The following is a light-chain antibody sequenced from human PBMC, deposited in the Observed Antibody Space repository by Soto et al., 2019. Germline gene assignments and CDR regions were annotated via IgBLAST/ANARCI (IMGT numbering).Light chain of an antibody. V-gene: IGKV3-15*01. CDR3: QQYDKWPYT. J-gene: IGKJ2*01. CDR2: GAF. Sequence: EIVLTQSPATLSVSPGERATLSCRTSQSVGNNLAWYQQKPGQAPRLLIYGAFIRAPGFPVTFRGTGSGSEFTLTISSPQSEDGALYYCQQYDKWPYTFGQGTKVDIK. CDR1: QSVGNN.